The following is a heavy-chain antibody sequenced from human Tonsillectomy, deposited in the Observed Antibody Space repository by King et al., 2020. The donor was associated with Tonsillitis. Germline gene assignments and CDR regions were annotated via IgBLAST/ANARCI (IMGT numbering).Heavy chain of an antibody. Sequence: VQLVESGGGVVQPGRSLRLSCAASGFTFESYTMNWVRQAPGKGLEWVALISYDGRKKYYADSVQGRFTISRDNSRNTLFLQMNSLRREDTAVYYCARQFLHLDYWGQGTLVTVSS. CDR2: ISYDGRKK. V-gene: IGHV3-30*04. CDR3: ARQFLHLDY. J-gene: IGHJ4*02. CDR1: GFTFESYT.